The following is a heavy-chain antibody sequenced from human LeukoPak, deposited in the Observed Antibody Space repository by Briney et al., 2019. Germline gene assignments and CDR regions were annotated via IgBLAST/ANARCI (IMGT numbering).Heavy chain of an antibody. J-gene: IGHJ4*02. CDR2: IYYTGNT. D-gene: IGHD1-26*01. V-gene: IGHV4-59*01. CDR1: GGSISNSF. CDR3: ARDSGSSPTFDY. Sequence: SETLSLTCTVSGGSISNSFWSWIRQPPGKGLEWVAYIYYTGNTKYNPSLKSRVTISVDTSKNQFSLRLSSVTAEDTAVYYCARDSGSSPTFDYWGQGTLVTVSS.